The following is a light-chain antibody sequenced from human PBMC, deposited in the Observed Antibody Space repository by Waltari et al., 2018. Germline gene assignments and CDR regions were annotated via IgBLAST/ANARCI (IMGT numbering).Light chain of an antibody. V-gene: IGKV3-20*01. CDR2: AAS. J-gene: IGKJ3*01. CDR1: QSVSSSY. Sequence: EILLTQFPGTLSLSPGESATLFCRASQSVSSSYLAWYQQKPGQAPRLLLSAASSRATGIPERFSGSGSGTDFTLTISRLDPEDFAVYYCQLYHSSPREFTFGPGTKVDIK. CDR3: QLYHSSPREFT.